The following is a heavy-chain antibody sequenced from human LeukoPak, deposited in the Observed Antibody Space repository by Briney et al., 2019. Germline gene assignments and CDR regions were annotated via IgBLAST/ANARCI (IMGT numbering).Heavy chain of an antibody. Sequence: SVKVSCKASGGTFSSYAISWVRQAPGQGLEWMGRIIPIFGTANYAQKFQGRVTITTDESTSTAYMELSSLRSEDTAVYYCARDKYYYDSSGYCPLDDYWGQGTLVTVSS. V-gene: IGHV1-69*05. CDR1: GGTFSSYA. J-gene: IGHJ4*02. D-gene: IGHD3-22*01. CDR2: IIPIFGTA. CDR3: ARDKYYYDSSGYCPLDDY.